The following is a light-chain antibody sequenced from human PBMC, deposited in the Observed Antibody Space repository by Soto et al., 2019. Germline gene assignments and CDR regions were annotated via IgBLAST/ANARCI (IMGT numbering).Light chain of an antibody. V-gene: IGKV1-39*01. CDR3: QQSYRPPPT. J-gene: IGKJ1*01. CDR2: AAS. Sequence: DIQMTQSPSSLSASVGNRVTITCRASQSISNYLNWYQQKPGKAPKVLIYAASSLQSGVPSRFSGSGSGTDFTLTISSLQPEDFATYYCQQSYRPPPTFGQGTKVEIK. CDR1: QSISNY.